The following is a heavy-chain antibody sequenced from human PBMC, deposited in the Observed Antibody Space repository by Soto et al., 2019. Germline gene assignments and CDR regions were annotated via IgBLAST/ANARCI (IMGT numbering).Heavy chain of an antibody. CDR3: STRAYDTNGYYRLDP. J-gene: IGHJ5*01. CDR1: GGSISSNNW. D-gene: IGHD3-22*01. V-gene: IGHV4-4*02. CDR2: IFPSGST. Sequence: SETLSLTCRVSGGSISSNNWWSWVRQPPVKGLECIGEIFPSGSTNFNPSLESRITISLDTSQNQFSLRLSSVTAADTAMYYCSTRAYDTNGYYRLDPWGQGTMVTVSS.